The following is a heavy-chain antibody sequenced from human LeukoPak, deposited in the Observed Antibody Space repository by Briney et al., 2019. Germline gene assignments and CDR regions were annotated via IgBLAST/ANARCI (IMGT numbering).Heavy chain of an antibody. CDR1: GYTFTSYG. CDR2: ISAYNGNT. Sequence: GASVKVSCKASGYTFTSYGISWVRQAPGQGLEWMGWISAYNGNTNYAQKLQGRVTMTTDTSTSTAYMELRSLRSEDTAVYYCARVAAAGTLYRKDFDYWGQGTLVTVSS. J-gene: IGHJ4*02. D-gene: IGHD6-13*01. V-gene: IGHV1-18*01. CDR3: ARVAAAGTLYRKDFDY.